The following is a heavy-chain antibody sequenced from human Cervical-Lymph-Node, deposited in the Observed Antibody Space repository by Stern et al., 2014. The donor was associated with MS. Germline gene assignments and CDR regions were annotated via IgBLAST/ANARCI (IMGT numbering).Heavy chain of an antibody. V-gene: IGHV1-46*03. J-gene: IGHJ4*02. CDR3: ARADLGY. Sequence: VQLVGFGAEVKKPEASVKVSCKGYRYTFTSYYMDWVRQAPGPGLEWMGIINPSGGRTSYAQKFEGRVTMTRDTSTSTVYMELSSLRSEDTAVYYCARADLGYWGQGTLVTVSS. CDR1: RYTFTSYY. CDR2: INPSGGRT.